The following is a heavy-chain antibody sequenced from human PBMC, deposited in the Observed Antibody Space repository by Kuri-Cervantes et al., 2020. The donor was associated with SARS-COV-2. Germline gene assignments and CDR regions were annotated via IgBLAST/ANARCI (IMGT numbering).Heavy chain of an antibody. CDR1: GFTFSSYW. Sequence: GESLKISCAASGFTFSSYWMSWVRQAPGKGLEWVANIKQDGSEKYYVDSVKGRFTISRDNAKNSLYLQMNSLRAEDTAVYYCARDHGIAAAGTSGGFDYWGQGTLVTVSS. D-gene: IGHD6-13*01. CDR2: IKQDGSEK. V-gene: IGHV3-7*05. J-gene: IGHJ4*02. CDR3: ARDHGIAAAGTSGGFDY.